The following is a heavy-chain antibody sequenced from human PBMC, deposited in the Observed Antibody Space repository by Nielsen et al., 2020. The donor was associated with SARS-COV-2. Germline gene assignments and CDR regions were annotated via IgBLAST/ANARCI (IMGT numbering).Heavy chain of an antibody. CDR2: INHSGST. CDR1: GGSFSGYY. J-gene: IGHJ4*02. Sequence: SETLSLTCAVYGGSFSGYYWSWIRQPPGKGLEWIGEINHSGSTNYNPSLKSRVTISVDTSKNQFSLKLSSVTAADTAVYYCARFLAGFDYWGQGTLVTVSS. V-gene: IGHV4-34*01. CDR3: ARFLAGFDY. D-gene: IGHD1-14*01.